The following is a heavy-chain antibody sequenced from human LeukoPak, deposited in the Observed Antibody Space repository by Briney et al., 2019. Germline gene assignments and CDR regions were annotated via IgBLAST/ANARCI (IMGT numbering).Heavy chain of an antibody. CDR2: IKQDGSEK. Sequence: GGSLRLSCAASGFTFSSYLMSWVRQAPGKGLEWVANIKQDGSEKYYVDSVKGRFTISRDNAKNSLYLQMNSLRAEDTAVYYCARDRAVAGTNRDYFDYWGQGTLVTASS. CDR3: ARDRAVAGTNRDYFDY. V-gene: IGHV3-7*01. D-gene: IGHD6-19*01. CDR1: GFTFSSYL. J-gene: IGHJ4*02.